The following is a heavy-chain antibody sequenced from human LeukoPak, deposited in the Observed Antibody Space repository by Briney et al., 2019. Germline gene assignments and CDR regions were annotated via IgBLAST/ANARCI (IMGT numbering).Heavy chain of an antibody. CDR3: ARHYYDILTGYQVGFDY. CDR1: GGSLSSSSYY. D-gene: IGHD3-9*01. CDR2: IYYSGST. V-gene: IGHV4-39*07. J-gene: IGHJ4*02. Sequence: SETLSLTCTVSGGSLSSSSYYWGWIRQPPGKGLEWIGSIYYSGSTYYNPSHTSRVTISVDTSKNQFSLKLSSVTAADTAVYYCARHYYDILTGYQVGFDYWGQGTLVTVSS.